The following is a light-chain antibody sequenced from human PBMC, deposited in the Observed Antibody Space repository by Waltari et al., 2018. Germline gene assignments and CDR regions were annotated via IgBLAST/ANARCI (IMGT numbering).Light chain of an antibody. CDR1: SSDFGGNNL. Sequence: QSPLTRPAPVPGLPGQPTPTPCIGTSSDFGGNNLFPWFQQHQAKAPKPIINEVYKRPSGVSNRFSGSKSGDTASLTISGVQAEDEADYYCCSYANNRPRVFGGGTKLTVL. J-gene: IGLJ3*02. V-gene: IGLV2-23*02. CDR3: CSYANNRPRV. CDR2: EVY.